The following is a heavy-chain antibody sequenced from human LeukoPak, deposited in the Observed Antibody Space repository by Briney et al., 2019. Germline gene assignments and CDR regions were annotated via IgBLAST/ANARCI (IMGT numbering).Heavy chain of an antibody. V-gene: IGHV3-7*01. Sequence: GGSLRLSCAASGFTFSTYWMTWVRRAPGKGLEWVANIKPDGSEKNYVDSVKGRFTISRDNAKNSLYLQMNSLRAEDTAVYYCARAFAPGIRKALWFGDSLRGQGTLVTVSS. J-gene: IGHJ4*02. CDR3: ARAFAPGIRKALWFGDSL. D-gene: IGHD3-10*01. CDR2: IKPDGSEK. CDR1: GFTFSTYW.